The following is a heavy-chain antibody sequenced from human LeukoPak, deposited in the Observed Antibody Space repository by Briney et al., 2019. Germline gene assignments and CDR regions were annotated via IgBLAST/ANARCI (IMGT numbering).Heavy chain of an antibody. J-gene: IGHJ4*02. CDR3: ARGNSGYYVFYFDY. D-gene: IGHD3-22*01. V-gene: IGHV4-39*07. CDR2: IYHSGST. CDR1: GGSISSGDYY. Sequence: TSETLSLTCTVSGGSISSGDYYWSWIRQPPGKGLEWIGEIYHSGSTNYNPSLKSRVTISVDKSKNQFSLKLSSVTAADTAVYYCARGNSGYYVFYFDYWGQGTLVTVSS.